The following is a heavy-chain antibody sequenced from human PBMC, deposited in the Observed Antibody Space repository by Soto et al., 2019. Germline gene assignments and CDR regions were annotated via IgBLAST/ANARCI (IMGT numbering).Heavy chain of an antibody. V-gene: IGHV4-61*01. J-gene: IGHJ4*02. CDR2: ISHSGRT. CDR1: GASLRSGSYY. CDR3: SYGSSFDY. Sequence: PSETLSLTCTVSGASLRSGSYYWSWIRQPPGKGLEWIGYISHSGRTNYDPSLKSRLTMSVDTSQNQFSLQLNTETAADTAVYYCSYGSSFDYWGQGTLVTVSS. D-gene: IGHD3-10*01.